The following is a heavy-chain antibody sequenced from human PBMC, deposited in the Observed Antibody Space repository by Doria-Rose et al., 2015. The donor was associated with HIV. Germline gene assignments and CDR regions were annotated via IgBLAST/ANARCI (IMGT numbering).Heavy chain of an antibody. CDR3: AGIKSSRWYHKYYFDF. D-gene: IGHD6-13*01. CDR1: GVSLSSPGMG. CDR2: LFSDDAR. Sequence: QVTLKESGPVLVKPTETLTLTCTVSGVSLSSPGMGVSWIRQPPGKALEWLANLFSDDARYYKTSLKSRLTLSRGTSKSQVVLTMTDMDLLCPCRDEAAGIKSSRWYHKYYFDFWGKGTLVIVSA. V-gene: IGHV2-26*01. J-gene: IGHJ4*02.